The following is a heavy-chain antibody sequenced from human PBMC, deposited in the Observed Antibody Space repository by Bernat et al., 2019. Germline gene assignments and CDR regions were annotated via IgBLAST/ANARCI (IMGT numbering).Heavy chain of an antibody. CDR1: GGSISSSSYY. V-gene: IGHV4-39*01. J-gene: IGHJ4*02. CDR3: ARHGNIVGGAVIKPIDY. Sequence: QLHLQESGPGLVKPSETLSLTCTVSGGSISSSSYYWGWIRQAPGKGLEWIGSIYYSGSTYYNPSLKSRVTISVDTTKNKFSLKLSYVTAADTAVYYCARHGNIVGGAVIKPIDYWGQGTLVTVSS. D-gene: IGHD2-15*01. CDR2: IYYSGST.